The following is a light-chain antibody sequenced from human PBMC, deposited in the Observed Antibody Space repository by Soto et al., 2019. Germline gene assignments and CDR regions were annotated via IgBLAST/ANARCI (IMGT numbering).Light chain of an antibody. V-gene: IGKV1-5*01. J-gene: IGKJ1*01. Sequence: DIQITQSPSTLSASVGDRVTITCRANQSISNWLAWYQQKPGKAPKFLIYDASTLESGVPSRFSGSGSGTEFTLTISSLQPDDFATYYCQQYNSYSPWTCGQGTKVEIK. CDR1: QSISNW. CDR3: QQYNSYSPWT. CDR2: DAS.